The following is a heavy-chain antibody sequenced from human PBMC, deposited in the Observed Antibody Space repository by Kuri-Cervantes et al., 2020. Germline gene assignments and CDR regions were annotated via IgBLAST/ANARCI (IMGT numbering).Heavy chain of an antibody. D-gene: IGHD3-22*01. CDR2: ISWNSGSI. CDR1: GFTSDDYA. Sequence: SLKISCAASGFTSDDYAMHWVRQAPGKGLEWVSGISWNSGSIGYADSVKGRFTISRDNSKNTLYLQMNSLRAEDTAVYYCAKDGEYYDSSGYYTNWGQGTLVTVSS. CDR3: AKDGEYYDSSGYYTN. V-gene: IGHV3-9*02. J-gene: IGHJ4*02.